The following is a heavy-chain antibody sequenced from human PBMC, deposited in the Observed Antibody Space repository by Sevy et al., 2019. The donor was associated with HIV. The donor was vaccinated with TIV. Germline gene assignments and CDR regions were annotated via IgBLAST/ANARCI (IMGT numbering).Heavy chain of an antibody. J-gene: IGHJ4*02. CDR3: VRTDYYDSSGYFYFDY. CDR2: IIPLFGTT. V-gene: IGHV1-69*13. Sequence: ASVKVSCKASGGTFSTSPINWVRQAPGQGLEWMGGIIPLFGTTKYAQKFQGRVRIIADESTSTAFLEMNNLRSEDTAVYYCVRTDYYDSSGYFYFDYWGQGTLVTVSS. D-gene: IGHD3-22*01. CDR1: GGTFSTSP.